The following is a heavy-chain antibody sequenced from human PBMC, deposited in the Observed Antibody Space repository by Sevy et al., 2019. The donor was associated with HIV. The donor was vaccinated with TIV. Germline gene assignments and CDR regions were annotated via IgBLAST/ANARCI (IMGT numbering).Heavy chain of an antibody. CDR3: ARGHYGGNYGGLNYFEY. D-gene: IGHD4-17*01. V-gene: IGHV3-30*03. Sequence: GGSLRLSCAASGFTFSSYGMHWVRQAPGKGLEWVAVISYDGSNKYYADSVKGRFTISRDNSKKTLYLQMNSLRAEDTDVYYCARGHYGGNYGGLNYFEYWGQGTLVNVSS. J-gene: IGHJ4*02. CDR1: GFTFSSYG. CDR2: ISYDGSNK.